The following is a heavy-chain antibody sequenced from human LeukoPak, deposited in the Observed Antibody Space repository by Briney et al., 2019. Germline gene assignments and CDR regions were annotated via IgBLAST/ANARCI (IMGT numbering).Heavy chain of an antibody. CDR1: GYTLTGYY. CDR3: ARGNGDSYYYYYYMDV. D-gene: IGHD2-21*02. CDR2: INPNSGGT. Sequence: ASVKVSCKASGYTLTGYYMHWVRQAPGQGLEWMGWINPNSGGTNYAQKLQGRVTMTTDTSTSTAYMELRSLRSDDTAVYYCARGNGDSYYYYYYMDVWGKGTTVTVSS. V-gene: IGHV1-2*02. J-gene: IGHJ6*03.